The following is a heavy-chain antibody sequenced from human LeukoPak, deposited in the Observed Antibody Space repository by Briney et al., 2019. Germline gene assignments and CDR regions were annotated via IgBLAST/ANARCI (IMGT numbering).Heavy chain of an antibody. J-gene: IGHJ3*02. CDR2: IYHSGST. CDR3: ARVKTATGPYDAFDI. D-gene: IGHD6-13*01. Sequence: SQTLSLTCAVSGGSISSGGYSWSWIRQPPVKGLEWIGYIYHSGSTYYNPSLKSRVTISVDRSKNQFSLKLSSVTAADTAVYYCARVKTATGPYDAFDIWGQGTMVTVSS. CDR1: GGSISSGGYS. V-gene: IGHV4-30-2*01.